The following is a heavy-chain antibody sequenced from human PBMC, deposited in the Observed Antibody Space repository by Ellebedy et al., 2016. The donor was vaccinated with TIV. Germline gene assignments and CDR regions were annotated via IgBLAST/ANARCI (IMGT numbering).Heavy chain of an antibody. CDR1: GYSISSGYY. CDR3: VSIYPDNWLDP. CDR2: IHHSGNT. V-gene: IGHV4-38-2*02. J-gene: IGHJ5*02. Sequence: MPSETLSLTCTVSGYSISSGYYWGWIRQPPGKGLEWIGSIHHSGNTDDNPSLKSRVTISVDTSKNQFSLNLKYVTAADTAVYYCVSIYPDNWLDPWGQGTLVTVSS. D-gene: IGHD2/OR15-2a*01.